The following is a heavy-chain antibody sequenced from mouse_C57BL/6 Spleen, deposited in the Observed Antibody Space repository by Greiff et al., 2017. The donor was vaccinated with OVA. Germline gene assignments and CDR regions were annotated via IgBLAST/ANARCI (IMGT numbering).Heavy chain of an antibody. CDR1: GYTFTSYW. CDR3: ARGGSRIYYYGSSYSY. J-gene: IGHJ2*01. CDR2: IYPSDSGT. Sequence: QVQLQQPGAELVRPGSSVKLSCKASGYTFTSYWMDWVKQRPGQGLEWIGNIYPSDSGTHYNQKFKDKATLTVDKSSSTAYMQLSSLTSEDSAVYYCARGGSRIYYYGSSYSYWGQGTTLTVSS. D-gene: IGHD1-1*01. V-gene: IGHV1-61*01.